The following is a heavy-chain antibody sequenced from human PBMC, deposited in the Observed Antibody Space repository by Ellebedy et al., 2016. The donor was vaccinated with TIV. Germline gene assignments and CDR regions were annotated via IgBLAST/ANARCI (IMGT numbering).Heavy chain of an antibody. V-gene: IGHV4-59*02. CDR1: GASVTSYY. J-gene: IGHJ4*02. Sequence: MPSETLSLTCSVSGASVTSYYWSWIRQAPGKGLEWIGYIYFSGITNYNPSLKSRVTMSVDTSKNQFSLKLSSVTTADTAVYYCARWVGHFDFWGQGAQVTVSS. CDR3: ARWVGHFDF. D-gene: IGHD1-26*01. CDR2: IYFSGIT.